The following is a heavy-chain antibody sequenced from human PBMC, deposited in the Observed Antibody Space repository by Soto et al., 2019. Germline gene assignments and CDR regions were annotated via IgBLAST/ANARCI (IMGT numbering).Heavy chain of an antibody. CDR2: IYYSGST. V-gene: IGHV4-39*01. Sequence: SETLSLTCTVSGGSISSSSYYWGWIRQPPGKGLEWIGSIYYSGSTYYNPSLKSRVTISVDTSKNQFSLKLSSVTAADTAVYYCARRGGNSDYWGQGTLVTVSS. D-gene: IGHD2-21*02. J-gene: IGHJ4*02. CDR1: GGSISSSSYY. CDR3: ARRGGNSDY.